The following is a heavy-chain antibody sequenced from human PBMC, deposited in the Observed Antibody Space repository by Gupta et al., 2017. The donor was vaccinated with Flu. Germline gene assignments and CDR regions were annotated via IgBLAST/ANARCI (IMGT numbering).Heavy chain of an antibody. D-gene: IGHD3-10*01. J-gene: IGHJ5*02. Sequence: EVPLVDSEGDWVQSGGSLRLYCKASGFNFADVYMSWIRQAPGKGQEWVGLIKRKLDGETTDYAAPVKGRFTISRDESQNPRSLQMNSLKSEDTAAYYCARCAFGCSWGQGTLVTVSS. CDR1: GFNFADVY. V-gene: IGHV3-15*01. CDR2: IKRKLDGETT. CDR3: ARCAFGCS.